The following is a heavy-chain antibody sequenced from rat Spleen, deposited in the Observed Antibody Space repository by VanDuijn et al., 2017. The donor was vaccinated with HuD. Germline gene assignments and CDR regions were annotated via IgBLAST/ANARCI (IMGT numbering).Heavy chain of an antibody. D-gene: IGHD1-8*01. J-gene: IGHJ4*01. V-gene: IGHV5-25*01. Sequence: EVQLVESGGGLVQPGRSMRLSCAASGFNFSSYYMAWVRQAPTKGLEWVASITNSGGSTYYRDSVKGRFTISRDNAKSTLYLQMDSLRSEDTATYYCARVVTTVASYVMDAWGPGASVTVSS. CDR1: GFNFSSYY. CDR3: ARVVTTVASYVMDA. CDR2: ITNSGGST.